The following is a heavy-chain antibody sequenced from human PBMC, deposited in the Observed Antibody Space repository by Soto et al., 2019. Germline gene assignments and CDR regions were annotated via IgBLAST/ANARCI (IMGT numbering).Heavy chain of an antibody. CDR1: EFTFSSYW. V-gene: IGHV3-74*01. CDR2: IDNDGRGT. Sequence: EEQLVESGGGLVQSGGSLRLSCAASEFTFSSYWMHWVRQAPGKGLVWVSRIDNDGRGTIYADSVKGRFTVTRDNTKNTLYLQMNSLRDEDTAVYYCSRGGLSHGFDIWGQGTMVTVSS. CDR3: SRGGLSHGFDI. J-gene: IGHJ3*02.